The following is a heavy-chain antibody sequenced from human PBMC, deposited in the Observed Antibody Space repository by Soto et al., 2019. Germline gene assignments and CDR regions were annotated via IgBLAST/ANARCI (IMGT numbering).Heavy chain of an antibody. CDR2: ISGSGGST. CDR1: GFTFSSYA. V-gene: IGHV3-23*01. Sequence: GALRLSCAASGFTFSSYAMSWVRQAPGKGLEWVSAISGSGGSTYYADSVKGRFTISRDNSKNTLYLQMNSLRAEDTAVYYCAKDFTNRYYYDSSGYYGYFDYWGQGTLVTVSS. D-gene: IGHD3-22*01. CDR3: AKDFTNRYYYDSSGYYGYFDY. J-gene: IGHJ4*02.